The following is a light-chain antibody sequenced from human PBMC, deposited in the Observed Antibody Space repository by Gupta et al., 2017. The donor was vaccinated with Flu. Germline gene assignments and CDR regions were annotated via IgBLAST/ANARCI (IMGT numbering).Light chain of an antibody. CDR2: GAS. CDR1: QSVSSSY. CDR3: QQYGSSLRT. V-gene: IGKV3-20*01. Sequence: PGERATLSCRASQSVSSSYLAWYQQKPGQAPRLLIYGASSRATGIPDRFSGSGSGTDFTLTISRLEPEDFAVYYCQQYGSSLRTFGGGTKVEIK. J-gene: IGKJ4*01.